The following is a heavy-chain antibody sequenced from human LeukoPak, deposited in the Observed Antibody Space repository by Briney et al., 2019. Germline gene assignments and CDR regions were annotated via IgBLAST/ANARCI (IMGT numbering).Heavy chain of an antibody. Sequence: PSETLSLTCTVSGGSISSGDYYWSWIRQPPGKGLKWIGYIYYSGSTYYNPSLKSRVTISVDTSKNQFSLKLSSVTAADTAVYYCARDPRFLTGYYNYWGQGTLVTVSS. J-gene: IGHJ4*02. D-gene: IGHD3-9*01. V-gene: IGHV4-30-4*01. CDR2: IYYSGST. CDR3: ARDPRFLTGYYNY. CDR1: GGSISSGDYY.